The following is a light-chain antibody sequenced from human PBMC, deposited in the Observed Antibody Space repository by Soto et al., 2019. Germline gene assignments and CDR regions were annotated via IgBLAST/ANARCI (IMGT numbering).Light chain of an antibody. J-gene: IGKJ2*01. CDR1: QSITGY. V-gene: IGKV1-39*01. CDR3: QQSYSIPYT. Sequence: DIQMTQSPSSLSASVGDRVTITCRASQSITGYLNWYQQKPGKAPKLLIYAASSLQSGVPSRFSGSGSGTDFTLTISSLQPEEFATYYCQQSYSIPYTFGQGTKLEIK. CDR2: AAS.